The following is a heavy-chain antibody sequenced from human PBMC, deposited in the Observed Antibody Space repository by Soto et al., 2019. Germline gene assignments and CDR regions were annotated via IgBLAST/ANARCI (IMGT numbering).Heavy chain of an antibody. CDR2: ISGSGGST. CDR3: AKVYYNFWRGY. CDR1: GFTFSTYA. Sequence: EVQLLESGGGLVQPGGSLRLSCAASGFTFSTYAMSWVRQAPGKGLEWVSAISGSGGSTYYADSVKGRFTISRDNSKNTLYLQVNSLRAEDTGVYYCAKVYYNFWRGYWGQGALVTVSS. D-gene: IGHD3-3*01. J-gene: IGHJ4*02. V-gene: IGHV3-23*01.